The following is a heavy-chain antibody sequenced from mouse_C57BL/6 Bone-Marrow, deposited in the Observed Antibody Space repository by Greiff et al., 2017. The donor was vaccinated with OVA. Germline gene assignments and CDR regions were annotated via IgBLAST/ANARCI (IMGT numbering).Heavy chain of an antibody. CDR3: VRHGYYAMDY. V-gene: IGHV10-1*01. Sequence: EADGGLVQPKGSLKLSCAASGFSFNTYAMNWVRQAPGKGLEWVARIRSKSTNYATYYADSVKDRFTISSDDAESMLYLQMNNLKTEDTAMYYCVRHGYYAMDYWGQGTSVTVSS. CDR2: IRSKSTNYAT. J-gene: IGHJ4*01. CDR1: GFSFNTYA.